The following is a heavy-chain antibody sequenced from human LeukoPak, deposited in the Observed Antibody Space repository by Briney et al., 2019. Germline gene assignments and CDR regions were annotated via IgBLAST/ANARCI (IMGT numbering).Heavy chain of an antibody. V-gene: IGHV4-38-2*01. CDR2: IYHSGST. CDR1: GYSISSGYY. D-gene: IGHD1-26*01. J-gene: IGHJ5*02. Sequence: SETLSLTCAVSGYSISSGYYWGWIRQPPGKGLEWIGSIYHSGSTYHNPSLKSRVTILVDTSKNQVSLRLSSVTAADTAVYYCARSMGIATTINWFDRWGQGTLVTVSS. CDR3: ARSMGIATTINWFDR.